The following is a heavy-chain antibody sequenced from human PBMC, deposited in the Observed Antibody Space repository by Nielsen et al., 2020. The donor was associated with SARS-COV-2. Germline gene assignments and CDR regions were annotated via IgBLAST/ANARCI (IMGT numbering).Heavy chain of an antibody. Sequence: GGSLRLSCAASGFTFDDYAMHWVRQVPGKGLEWVSGVSWNSAYMAYADSVKGRFTISRDNAKNSLYLQMNSLGAEDTAVYYCARDRHYTIPFDYWGQGALVTVSA. D-gene: IGHD4-11*01. J-gene: IGHJ4*02. CDR3: ARDRHYTIPFDY. V-gene: IGHV3-9*01. CDR1: GFTFDDYA. CDR2: VSWNSAYM.